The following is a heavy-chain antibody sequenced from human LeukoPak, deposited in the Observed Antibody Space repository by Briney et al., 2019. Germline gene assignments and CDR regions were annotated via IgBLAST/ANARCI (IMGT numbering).Heavy chain of an antibody. J-gene: IGHJ4*02. Sequence: ASVQGSCTASGYTFTSYGISWVQQAPGQGLEWIGWISAYNGNTNYAQKLQGRVTMTTDTSTSTAYMELRSLRSDDTAVYYCARGRGIAAAGSSFDYWGQGTLVTVSS. CDR3: ARGRGIAAAGSSFDY. D-gene: IGHD6-13*01. CDR2: ISAYNGNT. CDR1: GYTFTSYG. V-gene: IGHV1-18*04.